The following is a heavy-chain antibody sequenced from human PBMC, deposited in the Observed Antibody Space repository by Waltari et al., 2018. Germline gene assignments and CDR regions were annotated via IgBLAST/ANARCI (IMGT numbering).Heavy chain of an antibody. CDR3: ARTKRITMVQGVIIWFDP. CDR2: IYYSGST. V-gene: IGHV4-59*11. Sequence: QVQLQESGPGLVKPSETLSLTCTVTGGSISSHYWSWIRQPPGKGLEWIGYIYYSGSTNYNPSLKSRVTISVDTSKNQFSLKLSSVTAADTAVYYCARTKRITMVQGVIIWFDPWGQGTLVTVSS. CDR1: GGSISSHY. J-gene: IGHJ5*02. D-gene: IGHD3-10*01.